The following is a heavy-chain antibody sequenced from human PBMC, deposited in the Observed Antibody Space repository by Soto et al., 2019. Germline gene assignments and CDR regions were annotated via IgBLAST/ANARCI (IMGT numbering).Heavy chain of an antibody. CDR3: ARVPRYTSDIVEVPAVMFDDWFVP. Sequence: QVQLVQSGAEVKKPGASVKVSCKASGYTFSSYAVQWVRQAPGQSLEWIGWIHAGNGDTKYLQKFHGIVTFTRDTSATTAYMDLSSLRSEDTAVYSCARVPRYTSDIVEVPAVMFDDWFVPRGQGTLGTVSS. J-gene: IGHJ5*02. CDR1: GYTFSSYA. CDR2: IHAGNGDT. D-gene: IGHD2-2*01. V-gene: IGHV1-3*01.